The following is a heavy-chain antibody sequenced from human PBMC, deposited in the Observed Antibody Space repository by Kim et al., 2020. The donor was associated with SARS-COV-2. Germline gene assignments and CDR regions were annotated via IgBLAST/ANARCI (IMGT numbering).Heavy chain of an antibody. CDR3: AREDTYSSAWDPDY. CDR1: GFTFSSYA. J-gene: IGHJ4*02. CDR2: ISARGTTI. V-gene: IGHV3-48*03. D-gene: IGHD6-19*01. Sequence: GGSLRVSCAASGFTFSSYAMNWVRQAPGKGLEWLSYISARGTTIYYADSAKGRFTISRDDAKNLGFLQMNSLRAEDTALYYCAREDTYSSAWDPDYWGQGTLVTVSS.